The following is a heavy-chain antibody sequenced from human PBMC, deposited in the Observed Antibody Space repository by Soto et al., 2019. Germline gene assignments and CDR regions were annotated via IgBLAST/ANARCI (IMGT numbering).Heavy chain of an antibody. V-gene: IGHV4-59*01. D-gene: IGHD1-1*01. Sequence: QVQLQESGPGLVKPSETLSLTCTVSGGSISSYYWSWIRQPPGKGLEWIGYIYYSGRTNYNPSLKSRVTISVDTSKNQFSLKLSSVTAADTAVYYCARGGGTTGFVDDIWGQGTMVTVSS. CDR1: GGSISSYY. CDR3: ARGGGTTGFVDDI. CDR2: IYYSGRT. J-gene: IGHJ3*02.